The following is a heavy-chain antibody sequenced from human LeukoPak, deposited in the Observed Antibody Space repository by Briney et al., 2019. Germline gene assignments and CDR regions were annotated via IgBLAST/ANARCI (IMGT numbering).Heavy chain of an antibody. J-gene: IGHJ4*02. V-gene: IGHV3-9*01. CDR2: ISWNSGSI. Sequence: GRSLRLSCAASGFTFDDYAMHWARQAPGKGLEWVSGISWNSGSIGYADSVKGRFTISRDNAKNSLYLQMNSLRAEDTALYYCAKDRIADGTFDYWGQGTLATVSS. CDR1: GFTFDDYA. D-gene: IGHD1-26*01. CDR3: AKDRIADGTFDY.